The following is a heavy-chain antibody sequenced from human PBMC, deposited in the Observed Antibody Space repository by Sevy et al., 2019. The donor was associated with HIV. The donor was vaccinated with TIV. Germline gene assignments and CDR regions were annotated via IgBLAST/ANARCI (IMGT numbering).Heavy chain of an antibody. CDR2: IYYSGST. CDR1: GGSVSSGSYY. D-gene: IGHD1-26*01. J-gene: IGHJ4*02. V-gene: IGHV4-61*01. Sequence: SETLSLTCTVSGGSVSSGSYYWSWIRQPPGKGLEWIGYIYYSGSTNYNPSLKSRVTISVDTSKNQFSLKLSSVTAADTAVYYCARDRSGSYHPRCDYWGQGTLVTVSS. CDR3: ARDRSGSYHPRCDY.